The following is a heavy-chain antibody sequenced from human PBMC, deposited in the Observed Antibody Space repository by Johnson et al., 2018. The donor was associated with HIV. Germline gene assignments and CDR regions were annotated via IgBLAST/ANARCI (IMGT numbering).Heavy chain of an antibody. CDR1: GFTVSHNY. CDR2: ISSSGSNK. V-gene: IGHV3-11*04. D-gene: IGHD1-1*01. Sequence: QVQLVESGGGLIQPGGSLRLSCAASGFTVSHNYMSWIRQAPGKGLEWVSYISSSGSNKYYADSVKGRFTISRDNSKNQLYLQMNSLRAEDTAVYYCATEHAEGCGPRTSARPCNAFDIWGQGTMVTVSS. J-gene: IGHJ3*02. CDR3: ATEHAEGCGPRTSARPCNAFDI.